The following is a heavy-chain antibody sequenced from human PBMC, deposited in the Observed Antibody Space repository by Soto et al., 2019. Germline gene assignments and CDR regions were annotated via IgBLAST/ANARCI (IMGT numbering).Heavy chain of an antibody. CDR1: GYSFTSYW. CDR3: ARTRSTVTTGDYYYYGMDV. Sequence: PGESLKISCKGSGYSFTSYWIGWVRQMPGKGLEWMGIIYPGDSDTRYSPSFQGQVTISADKSISTAYLQWSSLKASDTAMYYCARTRSTVTTGDYYYYGMDVWGQGTTVTV. J-gene: IGHJ6*02. V-gene: IGHV5-51*01. CDR2: IYPGDSDT. D-gene: IGHD4-4*01.